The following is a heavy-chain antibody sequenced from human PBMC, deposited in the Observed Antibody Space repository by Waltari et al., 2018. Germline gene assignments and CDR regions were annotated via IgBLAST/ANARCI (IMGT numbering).Heavy chain of an antibody. J-gene: IGHJ4*02. CDR3: AKDQYTSSRRGFDS. CDR1: GCTFSSYA. CDR2: ISGSAGST. D-gene: IGHD3-10*01. V-gene: IGHV3-23*01. Sequence: EVQLSESGGGLVQPGGSRRLSCAACGCTFSSYALSCVRQAPGKGLWWVSTISGSAGSTYYADSVKGRFTISRDISKNTLFLQMNSLRAEDTALYSCAKDQYTSSRRGFDSWGQGTLVTVSS.